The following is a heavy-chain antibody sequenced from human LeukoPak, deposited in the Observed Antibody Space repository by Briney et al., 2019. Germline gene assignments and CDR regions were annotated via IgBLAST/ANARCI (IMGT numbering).Heavy chain of an antibody. CDR1: GFAFDTYS. J-gene: IGHJ4*02. V-gene: IGHV3-21*01. CDR3: ARDSNRYDY. CDR2: ISSTSVYI. Sequence: GGSLRLSCAASGFAFDTYSLNWVRQAPGKGLEWVSSISSTSVYIFYADSVKGRFTISRDNAKNSLYLQMDSLRAEDTAVYYCARDSNRYDYWGQGTLVTVSS.